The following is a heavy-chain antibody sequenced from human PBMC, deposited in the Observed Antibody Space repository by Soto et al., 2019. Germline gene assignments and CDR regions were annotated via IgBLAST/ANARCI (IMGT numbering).Heavy chain of an antibody. Sequence: QVQLVQSGAEVKKPGSSVKVSCKASGGTFSSYAISWVRQAPGQGLEWMGGIIPIFGTANYAQKFQGRVTITADESTSTAYMELSSLRSEDTAVYYCARDRIAARPHYYYYGMDVWGQGTTVTVSS. CDR2: IIPIFGTA. D-gene: IGHD6-6*01. CDR1: GGTFSSYA. CDR3: ARDRIAARPHYYYYGMDV. V-gene: IGHV1-69*12. J-gene: IGHJ6*02.